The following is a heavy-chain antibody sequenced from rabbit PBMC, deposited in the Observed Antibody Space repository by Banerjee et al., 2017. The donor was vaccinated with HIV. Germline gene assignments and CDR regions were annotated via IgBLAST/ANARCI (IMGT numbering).Heavy chain of an antibody. Sequence: QSLEESGGDLVKPGASLTLTCTASGFSFSSSYYMSWVRQAPGKGLEWIGHINTGSGSTYYASWAKGRFTISKTSSTTVTLQLTSLTVADTATYFCARDYAGNVYWDMDLWGPGTLVTVS. CDR3: ARDYAGNVYWDMDL. CDR1: GFSFSSSYY. D-gene: IGHD4-2*01. J-gene: IGHJ6*01. CDR2: INTGSGST. V-gene: IGHV1S40*01.